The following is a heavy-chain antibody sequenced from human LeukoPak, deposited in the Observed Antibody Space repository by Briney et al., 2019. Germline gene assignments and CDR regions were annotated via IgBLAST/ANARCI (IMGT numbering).Heavy chain of an antibody. CDR3: ARDVARSGDLFGWFDP. CDR1: GGCMSSRY. V-gene: IGHV4-59*11. D-gene: IGHD3-10*01. Sequence: SEPLSLTCTVDGGCMSSRYWSWIRQPPGKGLEWIGYVYYSGTTNSNPSLKSRVTISVDTSKNQFSLNLRSVTAADTAVYYCARDVARSGDLFGWFDPWGQGTLVIVSS. CDR2: VYYSGTT. J-gene: IGHJ5*02.